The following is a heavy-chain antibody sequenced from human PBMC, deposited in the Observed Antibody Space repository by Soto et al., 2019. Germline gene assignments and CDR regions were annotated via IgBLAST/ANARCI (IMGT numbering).Heavy chain of an antibody. CDR2: VFPSGNT. CDR3: ARGSYGAGSDY. V-gene: IGHV4-30-2*01. J-gene: IGHJ4*02. D-gene: IGHD3-10*01. CDR1: GGSISSGDYS. Sequence: QLQLQESGSGLVEPSQTLSLTCAVSGGSISSGDYSWSWIRQPPGEGVELIGYVFPSGNTYYSPSLESRVTRSIDGSKNQFSLKLTSVTAADTAAYYCARGSYGAGSDYWGQGTLVTVSS.